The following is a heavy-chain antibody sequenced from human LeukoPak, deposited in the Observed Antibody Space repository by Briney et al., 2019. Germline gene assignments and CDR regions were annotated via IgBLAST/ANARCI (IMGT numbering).Heavy chain of an antibody. CDR1: GFSIRNNY. CDR3: ARVYYGSGSYSYFDY. V-gene: IGHV3-53*01. J-gene: IGHJ4*02. Sequence: GGSLRLSCAASGFSIRNNYMSWVRQAPGKGLEWVSVIYSGTITNYADSVKGRFTISRDNSMNTLYLQMNSLRAEDSAVYYCARVYYGSGSYSYFDYWGQGTLVTVSS. D-gene: IGHD3-10*01. CDR2: IYSGTIT.